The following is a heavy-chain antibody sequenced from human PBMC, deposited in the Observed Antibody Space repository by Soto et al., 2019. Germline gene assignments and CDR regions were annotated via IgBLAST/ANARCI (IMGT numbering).Heavy chain of an antibody. V-gene: IGHV5-51*01. Sequence: GESLKISCKCSGYSFISYWIGWVRQIPGKGLEWMGIIYPGDSDTRYSPSFQGQVTISADKSISTAYLQWSSLKASDTAMYYCARTSAAGKYYYGMDVWGQGTTVTVSS. CDR1: GYSFISYW. D-gene: IGHD6-13*01. J-gene: IGHJ6*02. CDR2: IYPGDSDT. CDR3: ARTSAAGKYYYGMDV.